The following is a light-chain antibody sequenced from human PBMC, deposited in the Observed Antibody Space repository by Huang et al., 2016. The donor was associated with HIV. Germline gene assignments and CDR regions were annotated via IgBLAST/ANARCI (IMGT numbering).Light chain of an antibody. V-gene: IGKV4-1*01. J-gene: IGKJ1*01. CDR3: QQYYSVPRT. CDR1: PSVLSSSNDKNY. Sequence: DIVLTQSPDSLAVSLGERATINCSSSPSVLSSSNDKNYLTWYQQKPGQPPKLLIYWAATRESGVPERFSGSGSGTHFTLTSASLQAEDVAVYYCQQYYSVPRTFGQGTKVEMK. CDR2: WAA.